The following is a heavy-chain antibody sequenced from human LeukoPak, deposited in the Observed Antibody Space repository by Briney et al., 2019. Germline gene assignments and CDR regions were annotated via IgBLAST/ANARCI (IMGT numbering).Heavy chain of an antibody. Sequence: GGSLRLSCAASGFTFSTYAMAWVRQAPGKGLEWVSGISGSGGSTNYVDSVKGRFTISRDNSKNTLFLQMNSLRADDTAVYYCANGLAASGDFLLRDYYYFMDVWGKGTTVTVSS. CDR1: GFTFSTYA. V-gene: IGHV3-23*01. CDR3: ANGLAASGDFLLRDYYYFMDV. J-gene: IGHJ6*03. D-gene: IGHD7-27*01. CDR2: ISGSGGST.